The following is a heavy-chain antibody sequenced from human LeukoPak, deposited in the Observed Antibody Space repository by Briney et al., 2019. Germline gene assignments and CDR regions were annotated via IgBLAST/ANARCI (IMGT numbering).Heavy chain of an antibody. D-gene: IGHD4-17*01. Sequence: PSETLSLTCTVSGGSISSYYWSWIRQPPGKGLEWIGYISYSGSTNYNPSLKSRVTISVNTSKNQFSLKLSSVTAADTAVYYCARGEYGDYPVYWGQGTLVTVSS. CDR1: GGSISSYY. CDR2: ISYSGST. CDR3: ARGEYGDYPVY. J-gene: IGHJ4*02. V-gene: IGHV4-59*12.